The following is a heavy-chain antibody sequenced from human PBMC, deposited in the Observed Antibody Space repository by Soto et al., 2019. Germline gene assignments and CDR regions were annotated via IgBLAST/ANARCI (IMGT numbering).Heavy chain of an antibody. J-gene: IGHJ3*02. CDR3: AITEYSGYDGHENAFDI. V-gene: IGHV1-69*02. CDR2: IIPILGIA. D-gene: IGHD5-12*01. Sequence: ASVKVSCKASGGTFSSYTISWVRQAPGQGLEWMGRIIPILGIANYAQKFQGRVTITADKSTSTAYMELSSLRSEDTAVYYCAITEYSGYDGHENAFDIWGQGTMVTVSS. CDR1: GGTFSSYT.